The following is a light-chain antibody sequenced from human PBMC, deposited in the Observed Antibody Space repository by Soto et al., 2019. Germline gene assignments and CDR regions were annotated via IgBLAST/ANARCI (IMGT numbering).Light chain of an antibody. CDR2: GSS. J-gene: IGKJ2*01. Sequence: EVVLTQSPGTLSLSPGERATLSCRASESVSNNYLAWYQQKPGQAPRLLLFGSSDKAAGTPDRLSGSGSGRDLTLTISRLEHEDFAAYYCQQYGSSPPYTFGQGTKLEIK. V-gene: IGKV3-20*01. CDR1: ESVSNNY. CDR3: QQYGSSPPYT.